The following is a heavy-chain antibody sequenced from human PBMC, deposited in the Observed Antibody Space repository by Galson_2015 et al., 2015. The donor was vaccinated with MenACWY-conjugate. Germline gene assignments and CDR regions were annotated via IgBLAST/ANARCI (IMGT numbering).Heavy chain of an antibody. D-gene: IGHD2/OR15-2a*01. J-gene: IGHJ3*02. CDR2: INPGGGTT. CDR1: GYTFTNFY. CDR3: ARDRSTLRLTASDI. V-gene: IGHV1-46*01. Sequence: QSGAEVKKPGASVKVSCKASGYTFTNFYLHWVRQAPGQGLEWMGIINPGGGTTVYAQKFQGRVTMNRDTSTSTVYMELSSLRAEDTAMYYCARDRSTLRLTASDIWGQGTMLTVSS.